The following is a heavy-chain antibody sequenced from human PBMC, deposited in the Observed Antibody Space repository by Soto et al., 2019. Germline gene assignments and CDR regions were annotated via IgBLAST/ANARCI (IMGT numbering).Heavy chain of an antibody. D-gene: IGHD2-8*01. V-gene: IGHV3-48*03. CDR2: ISGSGSTI. CDR3: ARGGVY. J-gene: IGHJ1*01. CDR1: GFTLSIHE. Sequence: PGGSLRLSCEAPGFTLSIHEMNWIRQTPGKRLEWIAKISGSGSTINYSDSVKGRFTISRDNVQRTLHLQMDSLRVEDTGVYYCARGGVYWARGTLVTV.